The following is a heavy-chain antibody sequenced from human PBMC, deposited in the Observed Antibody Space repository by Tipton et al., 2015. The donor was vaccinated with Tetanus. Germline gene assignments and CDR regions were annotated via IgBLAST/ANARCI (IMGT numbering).Heavy chain of an antibody. CDR3: ARECSGGTCYIGY. D-gene: IGHD2-15*01. Sequence: GSLRLSCAASGFTFSSYWMSWVRQAPGKGLEWVANIKQDGSEKYHVDSVRGRFTISRDNAKNSLYLQMNSLRAEDTAVYYCARECSGGTCYIGYWGQGTLVSVSS. J-gene: IGHJ4*02. V-gene: IGHV3-7*01. CDR2: IKQDGSEK. CDR1: GFTFSSYW.